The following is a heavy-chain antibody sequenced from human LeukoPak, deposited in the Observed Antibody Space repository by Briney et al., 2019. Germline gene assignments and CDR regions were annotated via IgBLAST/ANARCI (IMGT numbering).Heavy chain of an antibody. V-gene: IGHV5-10-1*01. Sequence: GESLKISCKGSGYSFTSYWISWVRQMPGKDLEWMGRIDPSDSYTNYSPSFQGHVTISADKSISTAYLQWSSLKASDTAMYYCARHPGSLGDFHYWGQGTLVTVSS. CDR3: ARHPGSLGDFHY. J-gene: IGHJ4*02. CDR1: GYSFTSYW. D-gene: IGHD3-10*01. CDR2: IDPSDSYT.